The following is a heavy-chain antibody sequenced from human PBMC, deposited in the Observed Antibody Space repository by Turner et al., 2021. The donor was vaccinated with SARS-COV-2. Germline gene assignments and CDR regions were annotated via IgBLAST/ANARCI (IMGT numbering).Heavy chain of an antibody. CDR1: GGSISSSSYY. V-gene: IGHV4-39*01. CDR3: ASYSRGYSYDEAFDY. J-gene: IGHJ4*02. CDR2: LYYSGGS. Sequence: QLHLQESGTGLVKPSETLSLTCTVSGGSISSSSYYWGWIRQPPGKGLEWIGNLYYSGGSYYNPSLKSRVTIAVDTSKNQFSLKLSSVTAADTAVYYCASYSRGYSYDEAFDYWGQGALVIVSS. D-gene: IGHD5-18*01.